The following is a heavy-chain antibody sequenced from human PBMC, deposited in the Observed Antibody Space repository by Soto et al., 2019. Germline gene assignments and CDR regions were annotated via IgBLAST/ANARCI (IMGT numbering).Heavy chain of an antibody. CDR2: IKSKTDGGAT. V-gene: IGHV3-15*01. Sequence: GGSLRLSCAASGFTFSNAWMSWVRQAPGKGLEWVGRIKSKTDGGATDYAAPVKGRFTISNDESKNTLYLQMNSLETEDTAVYYCTTGGEGAIDYWGQGTLVTVSS. CDR1: GFTFSNAW. D-gene: IGHD1-26*01. CDR3: TTGGEGAIDY. J-gene: IGHJ4*02.